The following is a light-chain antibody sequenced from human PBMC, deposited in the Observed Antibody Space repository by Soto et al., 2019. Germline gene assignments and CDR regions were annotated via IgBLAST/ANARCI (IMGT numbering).Light chain of an antibody. J-gene: IGLJ1*01. CDR3: CSHSASYTFV. CDR1: SSDVGGYNC. V-gene: IGLV2-11*01. Sequence: QSVLTQPRSVSGSPGQSVTISCTGTSSDVGGYNCVSWYQQHPGKAPQLIIYDVTQRPSGVPDRFSGSKSGNTASLSISGLQAEDEADYYCCSHSASYTFVFGPGTKVTVL. CDR2: DVT.